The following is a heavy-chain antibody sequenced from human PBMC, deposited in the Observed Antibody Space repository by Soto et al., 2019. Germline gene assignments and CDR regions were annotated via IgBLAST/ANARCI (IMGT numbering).Heavy chain of an antibody. V-gene: IGHV3-30-3*01. CDR2: ISYDGSNK. CDR3: QCSNY. CDR1: GFTFSSYA. J-gene: IGHJ4*02. Sequence: QVQLVESGGGVVQPGRSLRLSCAASGFTFSSYAMHWVRQAPGKGLEWVAVISYDGSNKYYADSVKGRFTISRDNSTNTLYLQMNSLRAEDTAVYYCQCSNYWGQGTLVTVSS. D-gene: IGHD6-19*01.